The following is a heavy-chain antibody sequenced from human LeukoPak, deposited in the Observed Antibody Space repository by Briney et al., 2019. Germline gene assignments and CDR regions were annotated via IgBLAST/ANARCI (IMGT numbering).Heavy chain of an antibody. V-gene: IGHV3-20*04. Sequence: GSLRLSCAASGFQFDDYGMSWVRQAPGKGLEWVCGINRNGGSTGYADSVQGRSTISRDNAKNSLYVQMNSLRAEDTGIYYCARGGVVVTTTYYYYMDVWGKGTTVTVSS. CDR2: INRNGGST. D-gene: IGHD2-15*01. J-gene: IGHJ6*03. CDR1: GFQFDDYG. CDR3: ARGGVVVTTTYYYYMDV.